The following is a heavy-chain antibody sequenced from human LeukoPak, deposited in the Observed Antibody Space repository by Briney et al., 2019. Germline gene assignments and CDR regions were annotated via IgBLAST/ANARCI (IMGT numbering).Heavy chain of an antibody. V-gene: IGHV3-43*01. CDR2: ISWNGARI. Sequence: GGSLRLSCAASGFTFAEYTMHWVRQAPGKGLEWVSLISWNGARIHYGDSVKGRSTIPRDNSKNSLYLQMNSLRTEDTALYYCVKDLVAASENVRGWYPMDYWGQGTLVTVSS. CDR3: VKDLVAASENVRGWYPMDY. CDR1: GFTFAEYT. J-gene: IGHJ4*02. D-gene: IGHD6-19*01.